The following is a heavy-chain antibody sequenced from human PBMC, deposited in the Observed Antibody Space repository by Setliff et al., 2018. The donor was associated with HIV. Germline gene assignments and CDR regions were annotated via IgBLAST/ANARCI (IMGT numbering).Heavy chain of an antibody. V-gene: IGHV1-2*02. D-gene: IGHD1-1*01. CDR3: ARAAGDWNTFDI. CDR1: GYTFTGYY. J-gene: IGHJ3*02. CDR2: IIPNSDDT. Sequence: ASAKVSCKASGYTFTGYYIHWVRQAPGQGLEWMGWIIPNSDDTNYAQKFQGRVTMTRDTSISTAYMEMSRLRSDDTAIYYCARAAGDWNTFDIWGQGTMVTVSS.